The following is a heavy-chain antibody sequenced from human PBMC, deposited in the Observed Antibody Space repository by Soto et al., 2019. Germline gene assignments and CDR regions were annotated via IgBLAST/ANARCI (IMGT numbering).Heavy chain of an antibody. V-gene: IGHV1-18*04. D-gene: IGHD6-6*01. Sequence: QVQLVQSGAEVKKPGASVKVSCKASGYTFNSYGISWVRQAPGQGLEWTGWISAYNGNTNYAQKLQGRVTMTTDTSTSTVYMELRSLRSDDTAVYYCARDRRGSSRSGFDYWGQGTLVTVSS. CDR2: ISAYNGNT. J-gene: IGHJ4*02. CDR3: ARDRRGSSRSGFDY. CDR1: GYTFNSYG.